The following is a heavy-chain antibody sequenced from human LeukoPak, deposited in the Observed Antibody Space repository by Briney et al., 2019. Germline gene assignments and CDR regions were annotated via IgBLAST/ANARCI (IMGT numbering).Heavy chain of an antibody. V-gene: IGHV4-59*01. CDR1: GGSISSYY. J-gene: IGHJ5*02. CDR2: IYYSGST. Sequence: SETLSLTCTDSGGSISSYYWSWFRQPPGKGLEWIGYIYYSGSTNYNPSLKSRVTISVDTSKNQFSLKLSSVTAADAAVYYCARDSSSGLGFDPWGQGTLVTVSS. D-gene: IGHD3-10*01. CDR3: ARDSSSGLGFDP.